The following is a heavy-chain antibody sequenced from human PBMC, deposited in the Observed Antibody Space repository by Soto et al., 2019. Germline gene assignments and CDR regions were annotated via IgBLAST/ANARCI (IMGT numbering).Heavy chain of an antibody. D-gene: IGHD2-8*02. CDR3: ARDKITGLFDY. J-gene: IGHJ4*02. CDR2: INHSGST. V-gene: IGHV4-34*01. Sequence: QVQLQQWGAGLLKPSETLSLTCAVYGGSFSGYYWTWIRQPPGTGLEWIGEINHSGSTNYNPSLTARVTISVATSKNQSSLNLTSVTAATTAVYYCARDKITGLFDYWGQGTLVTVSS. CDR1: GGSFSGYY.